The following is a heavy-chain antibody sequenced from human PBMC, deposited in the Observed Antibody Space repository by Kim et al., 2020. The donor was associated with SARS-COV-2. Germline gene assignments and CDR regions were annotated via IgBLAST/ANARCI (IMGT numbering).Heavy chain of an antibody. D-gene: IGHD3-10*01. V-gene: IGHV4-39*07. CDR2: IYYSGST. Sequence: SETLSLTCTVSGGSISSSSYYWGWIRQPPGKGLEWIGSIYYSGSTYYNPSLKSRVTISVDTSKNQFSLKLSSVTAADTAVYYCARVGLRGRSGSYSPPDYWGQGTLVTVSS. CDR3: ARVGLRGRSGSYSPPDY. J-gene: IGHJ4*02. CDR1: GGSISSSSYY.